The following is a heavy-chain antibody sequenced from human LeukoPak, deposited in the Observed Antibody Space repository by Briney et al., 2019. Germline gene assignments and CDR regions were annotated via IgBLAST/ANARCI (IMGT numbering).Heavy chain of an antibody. V-gene: IGHV3-9*01. Sequence: LGGPLRLSCAASGFTFDDYAMRWVRQAPGKGLEWVSGITWNSGSIDYADSVKGRFTVSRDNAKTSLYLQMNSLRPEDTALYYCAKSPKDSGYYEPIDYWGQGTLVTVSS. CDR1: GFTFDDYA. D-gene: IGHD3-22*01. J-gene: IGHJ4*02. CDR3: AKSPKDSGYYEPIDY. CDR2: ITWNSGSI.